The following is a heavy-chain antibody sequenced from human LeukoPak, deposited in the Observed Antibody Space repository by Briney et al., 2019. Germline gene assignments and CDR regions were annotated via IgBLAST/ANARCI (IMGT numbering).Heavy chain of an antibody. Sequence: PGGSLSLSCAASGFHVSINYMNWVRQPPGKGLEWIGSIYYSGSTYYNPSLQSRVTISVDTSKNQFSLKLSSVTAADTAVYYCARPGYYDSSGYYPRDYYYYYYMDVWGKGTTVTVSS. D-gene: IGHD3-22*01. CDR1: GFHVSINY. CDR3: ARPGYYDSSGYYPRDYYYYYYMDV. CDR2: IYYSGST. V-gene: IGHV4-39*01. J-gene: IGHJ6*03.